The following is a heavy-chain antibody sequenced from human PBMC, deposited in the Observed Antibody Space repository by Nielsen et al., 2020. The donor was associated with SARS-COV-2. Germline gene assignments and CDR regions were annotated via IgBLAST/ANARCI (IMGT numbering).Heavy chain of an antibody. J-gene: IGHJ5*02. V-gene: IGHV4-39*07. CDR2: IYYSGST. CDR1: GGSISSSPYY. CDR3: ARVQGPPNWFDP. Sequence: SETLSLTCAVSGGSISSSPYYWVWIRQPPGKGLEWIGTIYYSGSTYYNPSLKSRVTISVDTSKNQFSLKLSSVTAADTAVYYCARVQGPPNWFDPWGQGTLVTVSS.